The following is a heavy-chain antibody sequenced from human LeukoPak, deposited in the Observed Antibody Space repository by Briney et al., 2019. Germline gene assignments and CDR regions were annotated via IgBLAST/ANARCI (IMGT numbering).Heavy chain of an antibody. Sequence: GGSLRLSCAASGFTFSSYWMSWVRQAPGKGLEWVSCISSSGNTIYYADSVKGRFTISRDNAKNSLYLQMNSLRAEDTAVYYCARDTGYQLLYGYYYYMDVWGKGTTVTVSS. D-gene: IGHD2-2*02. CDR2: ISSSGNTI. CDR1: GFTFSSYW. V-gene: IGHV3-48*04. CDR3: ARDTGYQLLYGYYYYMDV. J-gene: IGHJ6*03.